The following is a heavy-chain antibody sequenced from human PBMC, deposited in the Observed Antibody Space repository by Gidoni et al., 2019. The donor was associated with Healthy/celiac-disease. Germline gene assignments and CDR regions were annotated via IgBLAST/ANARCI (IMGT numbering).Heavy chain of an antibody. D-gene: IGHD5-18*01. Sequence: QVQLVEAGGGGVEPGRSLGLSCAASGFTFSSYGMHWVRQAPGKGLEWVAVISYDGSNKYYADSVKGRFTISRDNSKSTLYLQMNSLRAEDTAVYYCAKALQGELWLFDVDYWGQGTLVTVSS. CDR3: AKALQGELWLFDVDY. CDR2: ISYDGSNK. J-gene: IGHJ4*02. V-gene: IGHV3-30*18. CDR1: GFTFSSYG.